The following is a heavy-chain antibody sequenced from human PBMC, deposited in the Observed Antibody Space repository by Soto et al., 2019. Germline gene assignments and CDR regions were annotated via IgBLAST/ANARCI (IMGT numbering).Heavy chain of an antibody. CDR3: TRAAHPQWEISHYYFDS. V-gene: IGHV4-59*01. CDR1: GGSISSYY. D-gene: IGHD6-6*01. CDR2: MYYSGST. J-gene: IGHJ4*02. Sequence: AETLSLTCTVSGGSISSYYWSWVRQPPGKGLEWIGYMYYSGSTNYNPSLKSRVTISVDTSKNQFSLKLSSVTTADTAVYYCTRAAHPQWEISHYYFDSWGPGTLVTVSS.